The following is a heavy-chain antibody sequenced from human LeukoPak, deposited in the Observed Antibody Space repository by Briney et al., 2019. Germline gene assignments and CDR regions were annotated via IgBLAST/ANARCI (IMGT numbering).Heavy chain of an antibody. CDR3: ANSSRTRPLLCDY. J-gene: IGHJ4*02. V-gene: IGHV5-51*01. CDR2: IYPGDTDT. Sequence: GESLKISCQGSGYSLTSYWIGWVRQMPGKGLEWMGIIYPGDTDTRYNPSFQGQVTISADKFISTAYLQWSSLKASDTAMYYCANSSRTRPLLCDYWGQGTLVTVSS. D-gene: IGHD1-7*01. CDR1: GYSLTSYW.